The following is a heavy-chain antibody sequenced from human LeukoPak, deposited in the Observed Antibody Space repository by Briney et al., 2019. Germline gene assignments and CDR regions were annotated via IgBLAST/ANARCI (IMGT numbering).Heavy chain of an antibody. J-gene: IGHJ4*02. Sequence: GGSLRLSCAASGFTFSSYAMSWVRQAPGKGLEWVSVISGSGGSTYYADSVKGRFTISRDNSKNTLYLQMNSLRAEDTAVYYCAKLKSGIVGLRNWGQGTLVTVSS. V-gene: IGHV3-23*01. CDR2: ISGSGGST. D-gene: IGHD1-26*01. CDR1: GFTFSSYA. CDR3: AKLKSGIVGLRN.